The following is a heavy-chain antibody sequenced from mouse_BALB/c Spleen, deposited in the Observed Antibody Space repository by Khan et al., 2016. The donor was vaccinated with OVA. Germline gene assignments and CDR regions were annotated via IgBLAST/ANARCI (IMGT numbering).Heavy chain of an antibody. V-gene: IGHV2-6-1*01. Sequence: QVQLKESGPGLVAPSQSLSITCTISGFSLTNYGVHWVRQPPGKGLEWLVVIWSDGSTTYNSALKSRLTVDKDNSKNQVFLKMNRLQTDDTAMYFCARQPYYHYNIMDYWGQGTSVTVSS. CDR3: ARQPYYHYNIMDY. J-gene: IGHJ4*01. CDR2: IWSDGST. CDR1: GFSLTNYG. D-gene: IGHD2-10*01.